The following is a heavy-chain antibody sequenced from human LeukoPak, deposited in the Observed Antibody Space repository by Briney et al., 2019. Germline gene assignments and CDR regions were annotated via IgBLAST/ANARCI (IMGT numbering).Heavy chain of an antibody. D-gene: IGHD2-2*01. CDR3: VGDCSSISCYKRSDTTLC. CDR1: GFTFSNYE. CDR2: ISSSSSTI. Sequence: PGGSLRLSCAASGFTFSNYEMNWVRQAPGKGLEWVSYISSSSSTIYYADSVKGRFTISRDNAKNSLYLQMNSLRAEDTAIYYCVGDCSSISCYKRSDTTLCWGQGTLVTVSS. J-gene: IGHJ4*02. V-gene: IGHV3-48*03.